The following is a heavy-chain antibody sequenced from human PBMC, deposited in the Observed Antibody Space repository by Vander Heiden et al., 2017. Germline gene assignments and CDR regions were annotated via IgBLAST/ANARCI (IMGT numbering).Heavy chain of an antibody. J-gene: IGHJ4*02. Sequence: QVQLVQSGAEGKKPGASVKVSGKASGSPFTSNDINWVRQATGQGLEWMGWMNPNSGNTGYTQKFQGRVTMTRNTSISTAYMELSSLSSEDMAVYYCARGRYYDSSGKGDLDYWGQGTLVTVSS. D-gene: IGHD3-22*01. CDR1: GSPFTSND. CDR3: ARGRYYDSSGKGDLDY. V-gene: IGHV1-8*01. CDR2: MNPNSGNT.